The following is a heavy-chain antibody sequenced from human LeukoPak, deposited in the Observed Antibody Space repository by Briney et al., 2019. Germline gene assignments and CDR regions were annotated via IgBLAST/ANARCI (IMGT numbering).Heavy chain of an antibody. V-gene: IGHV3-15*07. J-gene: IGHJ4*02. CDR2: IASKTDGGAT. D-gene: IGHD3-10*01. CDR3: TTGIRGD. CDR1: GLTVTNAW. Sequence: GGSLRLSCAASGLTVTNAWMNWVRQAPGEGLDWVGRIASKTDGGATDYAAPVKGRFTISRDDSKNTLNLQMNSLKTEDTAVYYCTTGIRGDWGQGTLVTVSS.